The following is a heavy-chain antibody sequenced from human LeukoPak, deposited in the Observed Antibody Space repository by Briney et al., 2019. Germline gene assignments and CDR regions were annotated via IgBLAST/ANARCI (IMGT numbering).Heavy chain of an antibody. J-gene: IGHJ4*02. CDR2: FDPEDGET. CDR3: ATSYYYDSSGYLDY. V-gene: IGHV1-24*01. D-gene: IGHD3-22*01. Sequence: ASVTVSCTVSGYTLTELSMHWVRQALGKGLEWMGGFDPEDGETIYAQKFQGRVTMTEDTSTDTAYMELSSLRSEDTAVYYCATSYYYDSSGYLDYWGQGTLVTVSS. CDR1: GYTLTELS.